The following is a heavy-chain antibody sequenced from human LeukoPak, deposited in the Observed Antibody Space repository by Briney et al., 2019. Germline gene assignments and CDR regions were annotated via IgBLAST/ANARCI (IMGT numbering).Heavy chain of an antibody. CDR3: ARGQLWFDY. CDR1: GLTFSDYY. V-gene: IGHV3-11*01. Sequence: GGSLRFSGAAPGLTFSDYYMSWIRKAPGKGLEWVSYISTSGVTKYYADSVKGRFTISRDNAKNFVYLQMNSLRAEDTAVYYCARGQLWFDYWGQGTLVTVSS. D-gene: IGHD5-18*01. CDR2: ISTSGVTK. J-gene: IGHJ5*01.